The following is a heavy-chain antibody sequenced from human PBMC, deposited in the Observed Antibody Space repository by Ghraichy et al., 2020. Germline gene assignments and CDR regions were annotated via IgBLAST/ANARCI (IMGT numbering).Heavy chain of an antibody. CDR3: AKESQSYDFWSGYSMGWFDP. J-gene: IGHJ5*02. CDR2: ISGSGGST. D-gene: IGHD3-3*01. V-gene: IGHV3-23*01. CDR1: GFTFSSYA. Sequence: LSLTCAASGFTFSSYAMSWVRQAPGKGLEWVSAISGSGGSTYYADSVKGRFTISRDNSKNTLYLQMNSLRAEDTAVYYCAKESQSYDFWSGYSMGWFDPWGQGTLVTVSS.